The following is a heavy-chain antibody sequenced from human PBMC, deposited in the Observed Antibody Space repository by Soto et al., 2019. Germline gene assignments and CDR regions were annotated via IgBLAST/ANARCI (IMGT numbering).Heavy chain of an antibody. CDR2: IYYSGST. J-gene: IGHJ4*02. V-gene: IGHV4-30-4*01. D-gene: IGHD2-21*02. CDR3: ARGSTTVVTRMFDY. CDR1: GGSISSGDYY. Sequence: SETLSLTCTVSGGSISSGDYYWSWIRQPPGEGLEWIGYIYYSGSTYYNPSLKSRVTISVDTSKNQFSLKLSSVTAADTAVYYCARGSTTVVTRMFDYWGQGTLVTVSS.